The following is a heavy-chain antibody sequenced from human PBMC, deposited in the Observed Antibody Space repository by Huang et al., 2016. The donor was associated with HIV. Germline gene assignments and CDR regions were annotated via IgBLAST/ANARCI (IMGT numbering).Heavy chain of an antibody. CDR3: ARDFWDSRKNFWGGFDS. Sequence: VQLVQSGSALKRPGALVKLSCQTSGYTFTRHTINWVRQAPGQRLEWIGWMNTNTGIPKYAQGFTGRVVFSLDTSAKTAYLEFIRLLSEDTAVYYCARDFWDSRKNFWGGFDSWGQGGLVTVPS. CDR2: MNTNTGIP. J-gene: IGHJ4*02. D-gene: IGHD3-3*01. V-gene: IGHV7-4-1*02. CDR1: GYTFTRHT.